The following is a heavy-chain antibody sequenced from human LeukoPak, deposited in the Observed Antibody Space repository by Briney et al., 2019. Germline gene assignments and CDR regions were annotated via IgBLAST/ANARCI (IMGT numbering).Heavy chain of an antibody. CDR1: GGSIASSGFY. Sequence: SETLSLTCRVSGGSIASSGFYWGWIRQPPGKGLEWIGSIYYPESTHYNPSLKSRVTISVDTSKNQFSLKLSSVTAADTAVYYCARHGYCSSTSCFPHYYYYYMDVWGKGTTVTVSS. D-gene: IGHD2-2*03. CDR3: ARHGYCSSTSCFPHYYYYYMDV. J-gene: IGHJ6*03. V-gene: IGHV4-39*01. CDR2: IYYPEST.